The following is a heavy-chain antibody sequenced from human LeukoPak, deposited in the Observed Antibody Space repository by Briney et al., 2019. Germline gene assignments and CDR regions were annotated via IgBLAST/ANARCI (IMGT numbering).Heavy chain of an antibody. D-gene: IGHD3-10*01. V-gene: IGHV4-34*01. CDR2: ISAGGNS. CDR3: ARVTRRRTTGEIFGRYLDY. Sequence: GSLRLSCAASGFTFSSYAMSWIRQSPGKGLEWIGEISAGGNSNENPSLKSRVTISVDRSKNQFSLILNSVTAADTALYYCARVTRRRTTGEIFGRYLDYWGLGTLVTVSS. J-gene: IGHJ4*02. CDR1: GFTFSSYA.